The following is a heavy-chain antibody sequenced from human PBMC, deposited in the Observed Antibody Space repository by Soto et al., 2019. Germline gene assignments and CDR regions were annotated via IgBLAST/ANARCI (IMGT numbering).Heavy chain of an antibody. V-gene: IGHV3-33*01. D-gene: IGHD1-1*01. CDR1: GFTFSSYG. J-gene: IGHJ5*02. CDR3: AREGFRGNWNDGLFDP. CDR2: IWYDGSNK. Sequence: QVQLVESGGGVVQPGRSLRLSCVASGFTFSSYGMHWVRQAPGKGLEGVAGIWYDGSNKYYADSEKGRFTISRDNSKNTVYLQMNSVRAEDTAVYCCAREGFRGNWNDGLFDPWGQGTLVAVSS.